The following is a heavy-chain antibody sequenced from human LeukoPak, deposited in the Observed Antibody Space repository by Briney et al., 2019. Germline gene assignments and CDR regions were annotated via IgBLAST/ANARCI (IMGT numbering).Heavy chain of an antibody. Sequence: SETLSLTCTVSGGSISSSSYYWGWIRQPPGKGLEWIGSIYYSGNTYYNPSLKSRVTISVDTSKNQFSLKLSSVTAADTAVYYCARDDNWNSPHWGQGTLVTVSS. CDR3: ARDDNWNSPH. V-gene: IGHV4-39*07. CDR2: IYYSGNT. D-gene: IGHD1-7*01. CDR1: GGSISSSSYY. J-gene: IGHJ4*02.